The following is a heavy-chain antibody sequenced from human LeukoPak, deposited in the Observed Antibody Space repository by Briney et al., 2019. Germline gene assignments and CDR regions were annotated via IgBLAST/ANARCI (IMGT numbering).Heavy chain of an antibody. V-gene: IGHV4-59*01. CDR1: GGSISSYY. Sequence: SETLSLTCTVSGGSISSYYWSWIRQPPGKGLEWIGYIYYSGSTSYNPSLKSRVTISVDTSKNQFSLKLSSVTAADTAVYYCARGDPDYYGSGSPGRFDYWGQGTLVTVSS. CDR2: IYYSGST. CDR3: ARGDPDYYGSGSPGRFDY. D-gene: IGHD3-10*01. J-gene: IGHJ4*02.